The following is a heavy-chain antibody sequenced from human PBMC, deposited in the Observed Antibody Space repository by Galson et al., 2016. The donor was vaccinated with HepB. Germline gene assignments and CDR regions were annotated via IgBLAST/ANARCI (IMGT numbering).Heavy chain of an antibody. D-gene: IGHD3-10*02. J-gene: IGHJ4*02. V-gene: IGHV4-31*03. CDR2: TYYSGST. Sequence: TLSLTCTVSGGSISSGGYYWSWIRQHPGKGLEFIGYTYYSGSTYYNPSLKSRVSISADTSKNQFSLKLNSVTAGYTAVYYCARERPILCFDYWGQGTLVTVSS. CDR1: GGSISSGGYY. CDR3: ARERPILCFDY.